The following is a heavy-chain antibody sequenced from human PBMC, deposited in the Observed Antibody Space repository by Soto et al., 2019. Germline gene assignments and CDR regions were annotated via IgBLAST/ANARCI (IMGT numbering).Heavy chain of an antibody. Sequence: GGSLRLSCAASGFTFSSYAMSWVRQAPGKGLEWVSAISGSGGSTYYADSVKGRFTISRDNSKNTLYLQMNSLRAEDTAVYYCAKGHLRFLERLLYYWGQGTRVTVSS. CDR3: AKGHLRFLERLLYY. J-gene: IGHJ4*02. CDR2: ISGSGGST. D-gene: IGHD3-3*01. CDR1: GFTFSSYA. V-gene: IGHV3-23*01.